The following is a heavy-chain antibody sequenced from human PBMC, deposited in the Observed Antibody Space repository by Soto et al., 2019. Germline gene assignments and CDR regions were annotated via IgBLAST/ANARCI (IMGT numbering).Heavy chain of an antibody. CDR2: ISGSSSYL. CDR1: GFTFSSYS. CDR3: ARDSGSGYAFDY. V-gene: IGHV3-21*01. D-gene: IGHD5-12*01. J-gene: IGHJ4*02. Sequence: EVQLVESGGGLVKPGGSLRLSCAASGFTFSSYSMNWVRQAPGKGLEWVSSISGSSSYLYYADSVKGRFTISRDNAKNSLFLQMNILRAEDTAVYYCARDSGSGYAFDYWGQGTLVTVSS.